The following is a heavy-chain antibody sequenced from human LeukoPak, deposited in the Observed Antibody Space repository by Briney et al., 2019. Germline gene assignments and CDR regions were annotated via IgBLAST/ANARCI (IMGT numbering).Heavy chain of an antibody. CDR1: GGSISSGDYY. V-gene: IGHV4-61*08. J-gene: IGHJ6*03. CDR2: IYYSGST. CDR3: ARERAPVGDYYYYYMDV. D-gene: IGHD1-26*01. Sequence: PSETLSLTCTVSGGSISSGDYYWSWIRQPPGKGLEWIGYIYYSGSTNYNPSLKSRVTISVDTSKNQFSLKLSSVTAADTAVYYCARERAPVGDYYYYYMDVWGKGTTVTVSS.